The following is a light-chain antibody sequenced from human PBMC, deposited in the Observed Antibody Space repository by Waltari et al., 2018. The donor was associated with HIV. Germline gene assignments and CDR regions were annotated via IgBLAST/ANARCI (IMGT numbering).Light chain of an antibody. V-gene: IGLV3-21*02. Sequence: SYVLTQPPSVSVAPGQTARITCGGNNIGSKSVHWYQQKPGQAPVLGVYDDSDRPSGISERLSGSNSGNTATLTISRVEAGDEADYYCQGWDSGSDRVVFGGGTKLTVL. CDR1: NIGSKS. CDR2: DDS. CDR3: QGWDSGSDRVV. J-gene: IGLJ2*01.